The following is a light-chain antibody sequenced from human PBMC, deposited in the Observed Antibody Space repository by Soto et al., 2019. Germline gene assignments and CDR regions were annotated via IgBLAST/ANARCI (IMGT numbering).Light chain of an antibody. J-gene: IGKJ1*01. Sequence: EIVMTQSPATLSMSPGERATLSCTASHYVYSNVAWFQQRPRQAPRLLIYRASARATGTPARFSGSGSGTEFTLTITSLQSEDFAVYYCQQYHNLWTFGQGTEVEIK. CDR1: HYVYSN. CDR3: QQYHNLWT. V-gene: IGKV3-15*01. CDR2: RAS.